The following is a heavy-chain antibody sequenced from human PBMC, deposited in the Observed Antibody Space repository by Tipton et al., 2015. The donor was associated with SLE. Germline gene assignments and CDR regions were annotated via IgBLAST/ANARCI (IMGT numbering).Heavy chain of an antibody. Sequence: TLSLTCTVSGGSTSSYYWSWIRQPAGGGLEWIGRIYTNENTNYNPSLKSRVTMSVDTSKNHFSLKLISVTAADTAVYYCARGGVTLFEMVTSDYWGQGTLVTVSS. CDR3: ARGGVTLFEMVTSDY. J-gene: IGHJ4*02. CDR1: GGSTSSYY. D-gene: IGHD3-3*01. V-gene: IGHV4-4*07. CDR2: IYTNENT.